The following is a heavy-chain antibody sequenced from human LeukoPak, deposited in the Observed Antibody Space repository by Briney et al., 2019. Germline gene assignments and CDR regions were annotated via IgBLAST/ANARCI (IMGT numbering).Heavy chain of an antibody. V-gene: IGHV3-23*01. CDR2: ISGRSSST. D-gene: IGHD6-19*01. Sequence: GRSLRLSCASSGSTFSSYAMSWVRQAPGKGLEWVSAISGRSSSTYYADSVKGRFTISRDNSKNTLYLQMNSLRAEDTAVYYCATTPSSGWYFDYWGQGALVTVSS. J-gene: IGHJ4*02. CDR1: GSTFSSYA. CDR3: ATTPSSGWYFDY.